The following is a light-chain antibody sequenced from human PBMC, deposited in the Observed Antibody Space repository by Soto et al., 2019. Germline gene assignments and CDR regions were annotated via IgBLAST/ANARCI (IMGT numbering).Light chain of an antibody. J-gene: IGLJ1*01. CDR1: SSNIGSNY. CDR2: RNN. Sequence: QSVLTQPPSASGTPGQRVTISCSGSSSNIGSNYVYWYQQLPGTAPKLLMYRNNQRPSGVPDRFSGSKSGTSASLAISGLRPEDEADYYCAAWDDSLSVYYVFGTGTKLTVL. CDR3: AAWDDSLSVYYV. V-gene: IGLV1-47*01.